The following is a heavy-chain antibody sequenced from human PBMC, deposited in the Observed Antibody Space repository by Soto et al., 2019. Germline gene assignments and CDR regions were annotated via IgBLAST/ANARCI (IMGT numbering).Heavy chain of an antibody. CDR3: ARAYYYGSGSLRNYMDV. Sequence: ASVKVSCKASGGTFGSYAISWVRQAPGQGLEWMGWISAYSGNTNYAQKLQGRVTMTRNSSISTAYMELSSLRSEDTAVYYCARAYYYGSGSLRNYMDVWGKGTTVTVSS. CDR2: ISAYSGNT. CDR1: GGTFGSYA. J-gene: IGHJ6*03. V-gene: IGHV1-18*01. D-gene: IGHD3-10*01.